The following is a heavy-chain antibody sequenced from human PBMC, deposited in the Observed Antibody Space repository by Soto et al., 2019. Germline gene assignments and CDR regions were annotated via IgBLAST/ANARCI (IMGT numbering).Heavy chain of an antibody. CDR3: ARDISSSWYMGYGMDV. D-gene: IGHD6-13*01. CDR2: IIPIFGTA. Sequence: GASVKVSCKASGGTFSSYAISWVRQAPGQGLEWMGGIIPIFGTANYAQKFQGRVTITADESTSTAYMELSSLRSEDTAVYHCARDISSSWYMGYGMDVWGQGTTVTVSS. V-gene: IGHV1-69*13. J-gene: IGHJ6*02. CDR1: GGTFSSYA.